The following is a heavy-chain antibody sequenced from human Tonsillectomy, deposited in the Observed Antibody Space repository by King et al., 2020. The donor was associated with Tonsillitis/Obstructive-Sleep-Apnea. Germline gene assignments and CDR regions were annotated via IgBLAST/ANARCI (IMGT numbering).Heavy chain of an antibody. CDR1: GFNFRNYA. V-gene: IGHV3-23*04. CDR3: TKDQTFEPEFDV. Sequence: VQLVESGGRLGQPGESLRVSCVASGFNFRNYAMSWVRQAPGKGLEWVSTIDFAENVFYADSVKGRFTISRDNSKNTLYLQMNSLRVEDTAVYFCTKDQTFEPEFDVWGQGTLVTVS. CDR2: IDFAENV. D-gene: IGHD1-14*01. J-gene: IGHJ4*02.